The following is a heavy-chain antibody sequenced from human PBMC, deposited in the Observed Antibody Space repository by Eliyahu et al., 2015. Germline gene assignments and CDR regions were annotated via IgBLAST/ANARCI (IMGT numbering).Heavy chain of an antibody. CDR1: GXAFXSFH. V-gene: IGHV3-33*05. CDR2: ILHDGSNR. CDR3: AKDTTEIGYYQGLDV. J-gene: IGHJ6*02. Sequence: QVQLVESGGGVVLXDGPQRLSCAASGXAFXSFHXHWVRQXPGKGPEWVATILHDGSNRYYADFVKGRFTVSRDNSKKTLFLQMFDLKVEDTAVYYCAKDTTEIGYYQGLDVWGQGTRVTVS. D-gene: IGHD3-22*01.